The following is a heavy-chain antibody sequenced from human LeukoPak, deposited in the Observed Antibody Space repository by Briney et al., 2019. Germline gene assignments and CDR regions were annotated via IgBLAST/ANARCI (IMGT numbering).Heavy chain of an antibody. D-gene: IGHD3-10*01. CDR2: IKKDGSEK. CDR1: GFTFSSYW. CDR3: AKRGPGSPQSGKYYFDY. J-gene: IGHJ4*02. V-gene: IGHV3-7*03. Sequence: GGSLRLSCAASGFTFSSYWMNWVRQAPGKGLEWVANIKKDGSEKYYVDSVKGRFTISRDNSKNTLYLQMNSLRAEDTAVYYCAKRGPGSPQSGKYYFDYWGQGTLVTVSS.